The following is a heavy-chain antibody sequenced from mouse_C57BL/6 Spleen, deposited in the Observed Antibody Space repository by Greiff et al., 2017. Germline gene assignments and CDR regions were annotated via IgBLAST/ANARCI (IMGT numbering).Heavy chain of an antibody. D-gene: IGHD1-1*01. CDR1: GYTFTSYW. V-gene: IGHV1-55*01. CDR2: IYPGSGST. CDR3: ARSYGSSFGFDY. Sequence: VQLQQPGAELVNPGASVKMSCKASGYTFTSYWITWVKQRPGQGLEWLGAIYPGSGSTNYNEKFKSKATLTVDPSSSTAYMPLSSLTSEDSAVYYCARSYGSSFGFDYWGQGTTLTVSS. J-gene: IGHJ2*01.